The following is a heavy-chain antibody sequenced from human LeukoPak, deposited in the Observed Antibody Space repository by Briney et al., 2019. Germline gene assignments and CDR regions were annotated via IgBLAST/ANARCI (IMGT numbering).Heavy chain of an antibody. Sequence: EASVKVSCKASGYTFTGYYMHWVRQAPGQGLEWMGWINPNSGGTNYAQKFQGRVTMTRDTSIGTAYMELSRLRSDGTAVYYCARDFAYSSSWYGGPYWFDPWGQGTLVTVSS. V-gene: IGHV1-2*02. J-gene: IGHJ5*02. D-gene: IGHD6-13*01. CDR2: INPNSGGT. CDR3: ARDFAYSSSWYGGPYWFDP. CDR1: GYTFTGYY.